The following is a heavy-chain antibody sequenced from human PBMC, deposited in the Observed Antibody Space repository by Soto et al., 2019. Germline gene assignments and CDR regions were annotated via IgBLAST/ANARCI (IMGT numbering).Heavy chain of an antibody. CDR3: ARDPNYGDYGEYYYYYGMDV. CDR1: GFTFSSYA. V-gene: IGHV3-30-3*01. D-gene: IGHD4-17*01. CDR2: ISYDGSNK. Sequence: PGGSLRLSCAASGFTFSSYAMHWVRQAPGKGLEWVAVISYDGSNKYYADSVKGRFTISRDNSKNTLYLQMNSLRAEDTAVYYCARDPNYGDYGEYYYYYGMDVWGQGTTVTVSS. J-gene: IGHJ6*02.